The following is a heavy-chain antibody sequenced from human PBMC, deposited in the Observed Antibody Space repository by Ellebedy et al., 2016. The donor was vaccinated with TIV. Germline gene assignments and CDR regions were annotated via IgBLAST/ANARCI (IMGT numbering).Heavy chain of an antibody. D-gene: IGHD3-3*01. V-gene: IGHV4-59*01. CDR3: ARGYDFSSST. J-gene: IGHJ5*02. Sequence: GSLRLXCTVSGASFSGYYWSWIRQPPGKGLEWIAYIYYTGSTNYNPSLKSRVTISVDTSKNQFSLKLSSVTAADTAVYYCARGYDFSSSTWGQGTLVTVSS. CDR1: GASFSGYY. CDR2: IYYTGST.